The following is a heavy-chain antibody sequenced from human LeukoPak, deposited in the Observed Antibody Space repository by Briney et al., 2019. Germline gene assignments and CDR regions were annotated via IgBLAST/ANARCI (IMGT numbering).Heavy chain of an antibody. Sequence: PGGSLRLSCAASGFTFSSYGMHWVRQAPGKGLEWVAVISHDGSNKYYADSVKGRFTISRDNSKNTLYLQMNSLRAEDTAVYYCAKDRDSSGLNWFDPWGQGTLVTVSS. CDR3: AKDRDSSGLNWFDP. V-gene: IGHV3-30*18. J-gene: IGHJ5*02. D-gene: IGHD6-19*01. CDR2: ISHDGSNK. CDR1: GFTFSSYG.